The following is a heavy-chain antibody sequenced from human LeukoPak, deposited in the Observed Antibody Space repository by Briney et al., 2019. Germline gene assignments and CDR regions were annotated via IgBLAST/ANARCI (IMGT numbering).Heavy chain of an antibody. D-gene: IGHD3-3*01. V-gene: IGHV4-59*02. CDR2: VHLDGRT. CDR3: AREGGFYRPLDY. Sequence: SETLSLTCTVSGGSVSSYYWSWIRQPPGKGLEWIGEVHLDGRTNYNPSLKSRLIMSVDLPENHISLKLTSVTAAATAVYYCAREGGFYRPLDYSGQGTLVTVSS. J-gene: IGHJ4*02. CDR1: GGSVSSYY.